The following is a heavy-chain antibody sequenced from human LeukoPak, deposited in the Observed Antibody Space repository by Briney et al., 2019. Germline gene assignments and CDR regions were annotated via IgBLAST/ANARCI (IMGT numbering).Heavy chain of an antibody. CDR1: GFTFSSYA. Sequence: GGSLRLSCAASGFTFSSYAMSWVRQAPGKGLEWVSAISGSGGSTYYADSVKGRFTISRDNSKNTLYLQMNSLRAEDTAVYYCANAYGDGPENWYFDLWGRGTPVTVSS. D-gene: IGHD4-17*01. J-gene: IGHJ2*01. CDR2: ISGSGGST. V-gene: IGHV3-23*01. CDR3: ANAYGDGPENWYFDL.